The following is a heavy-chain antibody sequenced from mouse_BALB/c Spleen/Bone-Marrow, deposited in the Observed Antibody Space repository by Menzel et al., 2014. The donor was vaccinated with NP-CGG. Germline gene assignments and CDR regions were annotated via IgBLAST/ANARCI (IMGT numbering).Heavy chain of an antibody. D-gene: IGHD1-1*01. CDR3: ARYFYVYYFDY. J-gene: IGHJ2*01. CDR1: GFNIKDTY. V-gene: IGHV14-3*02. CDR2: IDPANGNT. Sequence: VQLQQFGAELVKPGASVKLSCTASGFNIKDTYMHWVKQRPEQGLEWIGRIDPANGNTKYDPKFQGKATITADTSSNTAYLQLSSLTSDGTAVYYCARYFYVYYFDYWGLGTPLTFSS.